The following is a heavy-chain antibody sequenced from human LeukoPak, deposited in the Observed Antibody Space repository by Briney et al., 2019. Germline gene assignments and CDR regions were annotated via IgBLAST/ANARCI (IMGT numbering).Heavy chain of an antibody. J-gene: IGHJ4*02. V-gene: IGHV3-23*01. Sequence: GGSLRLSCAASGFTVSSNYMSWVRQAPGKGLEWVSAISGSGGSTYYADSVKGRFTISRDNSKNTLYLQMNSLRAEDTAVYYCAKVRSVYCSSTSYSYFDYWGQGTLVTVSS. CDR2: ISGSGGST. D-gene: IGHD2-2*01. CDR3: AKVRSVYCSSTSYSYFDY. CDR1: GFTVSSNY.